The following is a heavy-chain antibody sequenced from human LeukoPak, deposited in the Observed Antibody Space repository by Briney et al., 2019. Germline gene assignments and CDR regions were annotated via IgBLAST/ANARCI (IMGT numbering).Heavy chain of an antibody. CDR2: IIPILGTA. V-gene: IGHV1-69*13. D-gene: IGHD2-2*01. J-gene: IGHJ6*02. Sequence: SVKVSCKASGGTFSSYAISWVRQAPGQGLEWMGGIIPILGTANYAQKFQGRVTITADESTSTAYMELSSLRSEDTAVYYCASRGGYCSSTSCYQDYYYGMDVWGQGTTVTVSS. CDR1: GGTFSSYA. CDR3: ASRGGYCSSTSCYQDYYYGMDV.